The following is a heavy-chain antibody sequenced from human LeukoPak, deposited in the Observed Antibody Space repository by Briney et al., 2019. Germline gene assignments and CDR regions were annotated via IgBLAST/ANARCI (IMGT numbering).Heavy chain of an antibody. V-gene: IGHV3-30*18. CDR3: AKAPGGIVGY. CDR2: ILYDGSNK. D-gene: IGHD3-16*01. CDR1: GFTFSSYG. Sequence: GRSLRLSCAASGFTFSSYGMHWVRQAPGKGLEWVAVILYDGSNKYYADSVKGRFTISRDNSKNTLFLQMNSLRADDTAVYYCAKAPGGIVGYWGQGTLVTVSS. J-gene: IGHJ4*02.